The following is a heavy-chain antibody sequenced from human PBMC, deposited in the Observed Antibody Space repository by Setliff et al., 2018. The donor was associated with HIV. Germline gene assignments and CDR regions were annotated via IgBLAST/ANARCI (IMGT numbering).Heavy chain of an antibody. CDR2: IHSSGST. D-gene: IGHD2-21*02. J-gene: IGHJ4*02. CDR3: ATLDHSGGNFLAY. V-gene: IGHV4-4*09. Sequence: SETLSLTCYVTDDPISSYYWSWVRQPPGKGPEWIGYIHSSGSTIYNPSLKSRITISLDTSKEQFSLELSSATAADTAVYYCATLDHSGGNFLAYWGQGSLVTVSS. CDR1: DDPISSYY.